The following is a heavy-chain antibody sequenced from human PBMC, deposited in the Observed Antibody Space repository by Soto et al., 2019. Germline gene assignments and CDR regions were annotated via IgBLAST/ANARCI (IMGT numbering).Heavy chain of an antibody. D-gene: IGHD3-10*01. CDR1: GFTFSGSW. J-gene: IGHJ4*02. V-gene: IGHV3-74*01. CDR2: INGDGSGT. Sequence: EVQLVESGGGLFQPGGSLRLSCAASGFTFSGSWMHGFPKAPGKGLFWVSRINGDGSGTSYADFVKGRFTISRDDAKNTLFLQMNGLRAEDTAVYYCARGIFGSGTANDYWGQGTLVTVSS. CDR3: ARGIFGSGTANDY.